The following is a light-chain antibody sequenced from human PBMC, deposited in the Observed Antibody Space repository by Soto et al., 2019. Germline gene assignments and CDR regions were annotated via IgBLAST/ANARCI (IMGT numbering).Light chain of an antibody. CDR3: QQYDSSPCT. V-gene: IGKV3-20*01. Sequence: EIVLTQSPGTLSLSPGETATLSCRASQSVSSSFLAWYQQKPGHAPRLLLYAASSRATGIPDRFSGSGSGTDFTLTISRLEPEDFAVYYCQQYDSSPCTFGEGTKLEIK. J-gene: IGKJ2*02. CDR1: QSVSSSF. CDR2: AAS.